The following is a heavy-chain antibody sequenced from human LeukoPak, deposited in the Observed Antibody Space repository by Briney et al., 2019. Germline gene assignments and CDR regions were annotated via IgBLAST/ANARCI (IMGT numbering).Heavy chain of an antibody. Sequence: GGSLRLSCAASGFTFDDYAMHWVRQAPGKGLEWVSGIRWNSGSIDYADSVKGRFTISRDNAKNSLYLQMNSLRAEDTALYYCAKAPSGDYRKFDYWGQGTLVTVSS. V-gene: IGHV3-9*01. J-gene: IGHJ4*02. CDR2: IRWNSGSI. D-gene: IGHD4-17*01. CDR1: GFTFDDYA. CDR3: AKAPSGDYRKFDY.